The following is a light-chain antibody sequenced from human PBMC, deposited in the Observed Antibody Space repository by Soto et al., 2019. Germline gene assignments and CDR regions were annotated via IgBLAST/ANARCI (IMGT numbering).Light chain of an antibody. Sequence: EIVMTQSPATLSVSPGERATLSCRASQSVSSNLAWYQLKPGQAPRLLIYGASTRATGVPARFSGSGSGTEFILTISSLEPEDFAVYYCQQRSNWPPLTFGGGTKVDIK. V-gene: IGKV3-15*01. CDR3: QQRSNWPPLT. CDR2: GAS. CDR1: QSVSSN. J-gene: IGKJ4*01.